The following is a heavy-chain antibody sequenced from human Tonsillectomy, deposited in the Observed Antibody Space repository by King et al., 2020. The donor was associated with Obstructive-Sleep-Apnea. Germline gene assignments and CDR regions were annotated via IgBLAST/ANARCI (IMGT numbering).Heavy chain of an antibody. CDR3: ARLTTMTPDWYFDL. V-gene: IGHV7-4-1*02. CDR2: INTNTGNP. Sequence: QLVQSGSELKKPGASVKVSCEASGYTFTNYAMNWVRPAPGQGLEWMGWINTNTGNPTYAQGFTGRFVFSLDTSVSTAYLQISSLTAEDTAVYYCARLTTMTPDWYFDLWGRGTLVTVSS. J-gene: IGHJ2*01. D-gene: IGHD4-17*01. CDR1: GYTFTNYA.